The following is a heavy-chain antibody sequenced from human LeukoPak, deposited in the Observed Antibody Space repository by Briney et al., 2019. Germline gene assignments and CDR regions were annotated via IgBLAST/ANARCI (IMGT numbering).Heavy chain of an antibody. J-gene: IGHJ6*02. Sequence: ASVKVSCKASGYTFTSYGISWVRQAPGQGLEWMGWISAYNGNTNYAQKLQGRVTMTTGTSTSTAYMELRSLRSDDTAVYYCARLLVTTGGREYYYYGMDVWGQGTTVTVSS. V-gene: IGHV1-18*01. CDR3: ARLLVTTGGREYYYYGMDV. CDR1: GYTFTSYG. D-gene: IGHD4-17*01. CDR2: ISAYNGNT.